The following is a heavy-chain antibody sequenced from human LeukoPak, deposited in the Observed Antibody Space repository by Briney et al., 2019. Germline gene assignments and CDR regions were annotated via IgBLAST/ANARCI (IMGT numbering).Heavy chain of an antibody. J-gene: IGHJ5*02. V-gene: IGHV4-38-2*02. CDR1: GYSISDGYY. D-gene: IGHD2-2*03. Sequence: SETLSLTCNVSGYSISDGYYWAWIRQPPGKGLEWIGSIYHFGSTYYNPSLQSRVTLSVDTSKNQFSLKLSSVTAADTAVYYCARMDMVVVPAAITPGWFDPWGQGTLVTVSS. CDR3: ARMDMVVVPAAITPGWFDP. CDR2: IYHFGST.